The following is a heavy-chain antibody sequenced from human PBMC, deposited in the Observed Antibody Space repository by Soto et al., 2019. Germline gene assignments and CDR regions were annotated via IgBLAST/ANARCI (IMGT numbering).Heavy chain of an antibody. CDR1: GFTFSSYA. CDR3: AGHGIVVVTAIASNYYYGMDV. J-gene: IGHJ6*04. D-gene: IGHD2-21*02. CDR2: ISYDGSNK. V-gene: IGHV3-30-3*01. Sequence: GGSLRLSCAASGFTFSSYAMHWVRQAPGKGLEWVAVISYDGSNKYYADSVKGRFTISRDNSKNTLYLQMNSLRAEDTAVYYCAGHGIVVVTAIASNYYYGMDVWGKGTKVTVSS.